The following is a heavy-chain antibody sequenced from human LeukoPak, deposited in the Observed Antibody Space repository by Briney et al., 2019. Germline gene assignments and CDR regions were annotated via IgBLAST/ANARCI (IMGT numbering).Heavy chain of an antibody. CDR1: GYSISSNYY. CDR2: INHRGST. Sequence: SETLSLTCNVSGYSISSNYYWGWIRQPPGKGLEWIGIINHRGSTNYNPSLKSRVTISPDTSKNQFSLKLSSVTAADTAVYYCARVGDTSGYYQHFDCWGQGTLVTVSS. V-gene: IGHV4-38-2*02. D-gene: IGHD3-22*01. CDR3: ARVGDTSGYYQHFDC. J-gene: IGHJ4*01.